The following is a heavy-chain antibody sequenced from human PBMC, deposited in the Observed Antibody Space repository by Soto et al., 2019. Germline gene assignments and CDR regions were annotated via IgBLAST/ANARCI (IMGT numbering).Heavy chain of an antibody. Sequence: QVQLVQSGAEVKKPGASVKVSCKASGYTFTGYYMHWVRQAPGQGLEWMGWINPNSGGTNYAQKFQCWLTKTRDTSISTAYMELSRLRSDDTAVYYCARDNYYDSSGYPIYYYYGMDVWGQGTTVTVSS. CDR1: GYTFTGYY. CDR2: INPNSGGT. D-gene: IGHD3-22*01. V-gene: IGHV1-2*04. CDR3: ARDNYYDSSGYPIYYYYGMDV. J-gene: IGHJ6*02.